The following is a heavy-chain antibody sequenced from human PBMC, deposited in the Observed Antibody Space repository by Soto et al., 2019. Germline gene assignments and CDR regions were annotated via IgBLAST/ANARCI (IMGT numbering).Heavy chain of an antibody. CDR2: IYYSGRT. Sequence: SETLSLTCTVSGGSISSSSYYWGWIRQPPGKGLEWIGSIYYSGRTYYNPSLKSRVTISVDTSKNQFSLKLSSVTAADTAVYYCARRISPGWLGPWGQGTLVTVSS. CDR1: GGSISSSSYY. CDR3: ARRISPGWLGP. J-gene: IGHJ5*02. V-gene: IGHV4-39*01.